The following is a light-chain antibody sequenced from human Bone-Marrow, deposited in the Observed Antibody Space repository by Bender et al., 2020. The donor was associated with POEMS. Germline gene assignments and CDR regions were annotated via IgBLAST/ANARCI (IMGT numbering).Light chain of an antibody. V-gene: IGLV2-14*03. Sequence: QSALTQPASVSGSPGQSVTISCTGTSSDVGGYNYVSWYQQHPGRAPKLIIYDVTNRPSWVSDRFSGSKSGNTASLTISGLQAEDEADYYCHSYATSSTRLFGGGTKLTVL. J-gene: IGLJ2*01. CDR3: HSYATSSTRL. CDR1: SSDVGGYNY. CDR2: DVT.